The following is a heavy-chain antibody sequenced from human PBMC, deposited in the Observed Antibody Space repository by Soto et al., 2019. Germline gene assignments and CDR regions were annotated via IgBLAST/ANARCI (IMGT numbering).Heavy chain of an antibody. CDR1: GYTFTSYG. CDR3: ARGVYVGVTGYYYYYMDV. Sequence: ASVKVSCKASGYTFTSYGISWVRQAPGQGLEWMGWISAYNGNTNFVQKLQGRVTMTTDTSTSTAYMELRSLRSDDTAVYYFARGVYVGVTGYYYYYMDVWGKGTTVTVSS. CDR2: ISAYNGNT. D-gene: IGHD3-10*02. V-gene: IGHV1-18*01. J-gene: IGHJ6*03.